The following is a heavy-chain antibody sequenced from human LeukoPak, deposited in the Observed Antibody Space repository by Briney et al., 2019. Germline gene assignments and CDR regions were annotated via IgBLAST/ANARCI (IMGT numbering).Heavy chain of an antibody. J-gene: IGHJ3*01. Sequence: SQTLSLTCTVSGVPFTNADYYWTWIRHFPGKGLEWIASLYYTGDSSYNPPLKSRLTISADTSNGQFFLNLRSVTAADTAVYYCARVVVVAASGEVVLYPPNAFDVWGPGTIVTVSS. CDR3: ARVVVVAASGEVVLYPPNAFDV. CDR2: LYYTGDS. D-gene: IGHD2-15*01. V-gene: IGHV4-31*03. CDR1: GVPFTNADYY.